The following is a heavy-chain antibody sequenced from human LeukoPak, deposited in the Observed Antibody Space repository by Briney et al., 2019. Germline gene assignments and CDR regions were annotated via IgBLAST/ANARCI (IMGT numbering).Heavy chain of an antibody. V-gene: IGHV4-34*01. CDR3: ASRRRLLNRYFDY. CDR1: GGSISSYY. J-gene: IGHJ4*02. CDR2: INHSGST. Sequence: PSETLSLTCTVSGGSISSYYWSWIRQPPGKGLEWIGEINHSGSTNYNPSLKSRVTISVDTSKNQFSLKLSSVTAADTAVYYCASRRRLLNRYFDYWGQGTLVTVSS. D-gene: IGHD1-14*01.